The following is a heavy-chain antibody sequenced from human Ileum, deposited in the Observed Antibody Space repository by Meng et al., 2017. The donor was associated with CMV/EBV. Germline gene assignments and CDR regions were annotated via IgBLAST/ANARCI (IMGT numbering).Heavy chain of an antibody. J-gene: IGHJ4*02. V-gene: IGHV4-34*01. Sequence: SETLSLTCAVYGGSLSGHYWTWIRQPPGKGLEWIGSIYYSGSTYYNPSLKSRVTISVDTSKNQFSLKLSSVTAADTAVYYCARLMVGATGYFDYWGQGTRVNVSS. CDR1: GGSLSGHY. CDR2: IYYSGST. CDR3: ARLMVGATGYFDY. D-gene: IGHD1-26*01.